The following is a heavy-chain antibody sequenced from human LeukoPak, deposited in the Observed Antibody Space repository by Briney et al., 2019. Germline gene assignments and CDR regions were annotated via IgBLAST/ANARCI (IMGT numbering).Heavy chain of an antibody. CDR3: AKAGSGGSPLDY. CDR1: GFTFSSYG. V-gene: IGHV3-30*18. Sequence: GGSLRLSCAASGFTFSSYGMHWVRQAPGKGLEWVAVISYDGSNKYYADSVKGRFTISRDNSKNTLYLQMNSLRAEDTAVYYCAKAGSGGSPLDYWGQGTLVTVSS. D-gene: IGHD2-15*01. CDR2: ISYDGSNK. J-gene: IGHJ4*02.